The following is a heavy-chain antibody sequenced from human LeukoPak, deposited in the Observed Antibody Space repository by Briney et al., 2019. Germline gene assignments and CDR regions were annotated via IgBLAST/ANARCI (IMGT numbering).Heavy chain of an antibody. CDR2: INRDGGST. D-gene: IGHD2-8*01. J-gene: IGHJ4*02. V-gene: IGHV3-20*04. CDR1: GFTFDDYG. CDR3: ARGFRNGPFDC. Sequence: GGSLRLSCEASGFTFDDYGMSWVRQPPGKGLEWVSGINRDGGSTDYADSVKGRFTISRDNAKNSHFLQVNSLRVEDTALYYCARGFRNGPFDCWGQGTLVTVSS.